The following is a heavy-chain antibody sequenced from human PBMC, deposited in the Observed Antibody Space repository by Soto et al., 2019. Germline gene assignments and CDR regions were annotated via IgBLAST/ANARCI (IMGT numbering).Heavy chain of an antibody. Sequence: QVQLVESGGGVVQPGRSLRLSCAASGFTFSSYGMHWVRQAPGKGLEWVAVISYDGSNKYYADSVKGRFTISRDNSKNTLYLQMNSLRAEDTAVYYCAKEALYDSSGYFDYWGQGTLVTVSS. CDR2: ISYDGSNK. V-gene: IGHV3-30*18. J-gene: IGHJ4*02. CDR3: AKEALYDSSGYFDY. D-gene: IGHD3-22*01. CDR1: GFTFSSYG.